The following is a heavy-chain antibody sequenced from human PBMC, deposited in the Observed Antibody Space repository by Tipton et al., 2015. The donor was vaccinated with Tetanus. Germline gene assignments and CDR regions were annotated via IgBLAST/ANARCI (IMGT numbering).Heavy chain of an antibody. CDR2: INPDSGGT. Sequence: QLVQSGAEVREPGASVKVSCKAFGYTFTNYGIHWVRQAPGQGLEWLGWINPDSGGTKYTQNFQDRVTMTRDTPTTTVYLELTSLKSDDTAVYYCARDSYVTGTTSHFDFWGQGSLVNVSS. J-gene: IGHJ4*02. D-gene: IGHD1-7*01. V-gene: IGHV1-2*02. CDR1: GYTFTNYG. CDR3: ARDSYVTGTTSHFDF.